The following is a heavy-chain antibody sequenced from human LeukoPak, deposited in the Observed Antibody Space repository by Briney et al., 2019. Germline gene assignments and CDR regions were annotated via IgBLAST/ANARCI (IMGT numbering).Heavy chain of an antibody. CDR1: GGTFSSYA. V-gene: IGHV1-69*13. D-gene: IGHD3-16*01. J-gene: IGHJ4*02. CDR2: IIPIFGTA. CDR3: ARRTPQGDYFDY. Sequence: SVKVSCTASGGTFSSYAISWVRQAPGQGLEWMGGIIPIFGTANYAQKFQGRVTITADESTSTAYMELSSLRSEDTAVYYCARRTPQGDYFDYWGQGTLVTVSS.